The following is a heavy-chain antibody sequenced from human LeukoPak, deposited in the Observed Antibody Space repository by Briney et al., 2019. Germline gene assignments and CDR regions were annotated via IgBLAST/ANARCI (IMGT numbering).Heavy chain of an antibody. CDR1: GYTFTGYY. Sequence: GASVKVSCKASGYTFTGYYMHWVRQAPGQGLEWMGWINPNSGGTNYAQKFQGRVTMTRDTSISTAYMELSRLRSDDTAVYYCATVSSGWYSDFDYWGQGTLVTVSS. J-gene: IGHJ4*02. CDR2: INPNSGGT. V-gene: IGHV1-2*02. CDR3: ATVSSGWYSDFDY. D-gene: IGHD6-19*01.